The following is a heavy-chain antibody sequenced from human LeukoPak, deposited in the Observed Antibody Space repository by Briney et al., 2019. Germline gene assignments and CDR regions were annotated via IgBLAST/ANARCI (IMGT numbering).Heavy chain of an antibody. CDR3: ERVFSWADQFYYYYYMDV. J-gene: IGHJ6*03. V-gene: IGHV4-34*01. D-gene: IGHD3-16*01. CDR2: INHSGST. Sequence: KPSETLSLTCAVYGCSFSVYYWGWIRQPPGKGLEWIGDINHSGSTNYTPSPKSRVTISVDTSKIQISLKLSSVTAADTAVYYCERVFSWADQFYYYYYMDVWGKGTTVTVSS. CDR1: GCSFSVYY.